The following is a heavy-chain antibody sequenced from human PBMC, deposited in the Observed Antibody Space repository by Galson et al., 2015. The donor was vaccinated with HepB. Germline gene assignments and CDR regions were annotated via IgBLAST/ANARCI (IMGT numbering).Heavy chain of an antibody. CDR3: ARSGELHWGAFDI. J-gene: IGHJ3*02. CDR2: ISSSSSYI. V-gene: IGHV3-21*01. CDR1: GFAFSSYS. Sequence: SLRLSCAASGFAFSSYSMNWVRQAPGKGLEWVSSISSSSSYIYYADSVKGRFTISRDNAKNSLYLQMNSLRAEDTAVYYCARSGELHWGAFDIWGQGTMVTVSS. D-gene: IGHD1-26*01.